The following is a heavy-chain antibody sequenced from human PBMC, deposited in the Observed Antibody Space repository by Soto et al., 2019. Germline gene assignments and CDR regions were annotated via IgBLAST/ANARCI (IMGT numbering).Heavy chain of an antibody. J-gene: IGHJ6*02. D-gene: IGHD6-13*01. CDR3: ASSAGLDHLLNYYGLNV. CDR1: GGTFSDYA. Sequence: QVQLVQSGAEMRKPGSSLRVSCKASGGTFSDYAFSWVRQAPGQGLEWMGGIVPRFGSPNYAQKFQARVTITADASTTTVHMELSSLRSDDTAVYYCASSAGLDHLLNYYGLNVWGQGTTVTVSS. CDR2: IVPRFGSP. V-gene: IGHV1-69*01.